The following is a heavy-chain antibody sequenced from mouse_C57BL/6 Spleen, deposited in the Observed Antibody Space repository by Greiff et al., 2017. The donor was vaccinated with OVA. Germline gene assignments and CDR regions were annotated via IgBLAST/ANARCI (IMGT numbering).Heavy chain of an antibody. Sequence: QVQLQQSGPELVKPGASVKISCKASGYAFSSSWMNWVKQRPGKGLEWIGRIYPGDGDTNYNGKFKGKATLTADKSSSTAYMQLSSLTSEDSAVYFCAGWPTTVVATSPGDYWGKGTTLTVSS. V-gene: IGHV1-82*01. D-gene: IGHD1-1*01. CDR3: AGWPTTVVATSPGDY. CDR2: IYPGDGDT. J-gene: IGHJ2*01. CDR1: GYAFSSSW.